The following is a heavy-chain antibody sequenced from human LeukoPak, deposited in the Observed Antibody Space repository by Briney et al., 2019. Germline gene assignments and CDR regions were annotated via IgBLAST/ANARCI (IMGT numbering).Heavy chain of an antibody. J-gene: IGHJ1*01. D-gene: IGHD5-24*01. V-gene: IGHV3-53*01. Sequence: PGGSLSLSCAASGFTVSSTYMSWVGKAQGMGLEWVSVTYNDGSTNYADSVKGRFTISRDNSKNTLYLQMNSLRAEDTAVYYCARGIGYNFFHHWGQGTLVTVSS. CDR3: ARGIGYNFFHH. CDR1: GFTVSSTY. CDR2: TYNDGST.